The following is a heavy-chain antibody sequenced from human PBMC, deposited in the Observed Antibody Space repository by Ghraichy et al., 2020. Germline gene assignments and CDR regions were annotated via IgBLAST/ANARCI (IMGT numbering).Heavy chain of an antibody. J-gene: IGHJ4*02. CDR3: AKYRTPAVTTIFDY. CDR2: FSGGIP. V-gene: IGHV3-23*01. CDR1: GFTFSNYA. D-gene: IGHD4-17*01. Sequence: GESLRLSCTTSGFTFSNYAMTWVRQAPGKGLEWVSAFSGGIPYFADSVKGRFSMSRDNSKNTLYLQMDSLRAEDTAVYYCAKYRTPAVTTIFDYWGRGTLVTVSS.